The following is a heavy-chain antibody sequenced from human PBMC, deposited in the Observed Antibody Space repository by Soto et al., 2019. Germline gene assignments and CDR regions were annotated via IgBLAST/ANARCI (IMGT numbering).Heavy chain of an antibody. D-gene: IGHD2-15*01. V-gene: IGHV1-46*01. CDR3: ARSNPVVVAAYGPVDFVY. CDR2: INPSGIST. CDR1: GYSFTNYY. J-gene: IGHJ4*02. Sequence: QVQLVQSGAEVKKPGASVKVSCKTSGYSFTNYYLHWVRQAPGQGLEWMGLINPSGISTSYAQKSQSTITRARDTSPTAAYAALRTLRPEDTAVYYCARSNPVVVAAYGPVDFVYRGQGTVVTVSS.